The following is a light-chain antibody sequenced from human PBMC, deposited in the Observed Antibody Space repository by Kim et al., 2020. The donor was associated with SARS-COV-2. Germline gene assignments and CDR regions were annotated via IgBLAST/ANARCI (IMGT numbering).Light chain of an antibody. CDR1: QRISSW. V-gene: IGKV1-5*03. CDR2: KAS. CDR3: QQYNSYPYT. J-gene: IGKJ2*01. Sequence: DIQMTQSPSTLSASVGDKVTITCRASQRISSWLAWYQQKPGKAPKLLIYKASSVESGVPSRFSGSGSGTEFALTISSLQPDDFATYYCQQYNSYPYTFGQGTKLEI.